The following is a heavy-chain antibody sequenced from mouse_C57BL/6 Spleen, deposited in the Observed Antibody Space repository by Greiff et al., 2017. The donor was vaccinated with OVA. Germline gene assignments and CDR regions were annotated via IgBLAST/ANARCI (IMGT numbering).Heavy chain of an antibody. D-gene: IGHD2-4*01. CDR3: ARHETYDYDGGVYFDY. CDR2: ISSGSSTI. V-gene: IGHV5-17*01. Sequence: EVKLMESGGGLVKPGGSLKLSCAASGFTFSDYGMHWVRQAPEKGLEWVAYISSGSSTIYYADTVKGRFTISRDNAKNTLFLQMTSLRSEDTAMYYCARHETYDYDGGVYFDYWGQGTTLTVSS. CDR1: GFTFSDYG. J-gene: IGHJ2*01.